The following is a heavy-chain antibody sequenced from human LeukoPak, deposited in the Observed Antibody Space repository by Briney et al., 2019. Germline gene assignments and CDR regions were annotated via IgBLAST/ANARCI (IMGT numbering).Heavy chain of an antibody. Sequence: PSETLSLTCTVSGGSISGYYWSWILQPPGKGLEWIGYIYYSGSTNYNPSLKSRVTISVDTSKNQFSLNLSSVTAADTAVYYCARGVREKNRGFLLYYYYYYMDVWGKGTTVAISS. J-gene: IGHJ6*03. CDR1: GGSISGYY. D-gene: IGHD3-10*01. CDR3: ARGVREKNRGFLLYYYYYYMDV. V-gene: IGHV4-59*01. CDR2: IYYSGST.